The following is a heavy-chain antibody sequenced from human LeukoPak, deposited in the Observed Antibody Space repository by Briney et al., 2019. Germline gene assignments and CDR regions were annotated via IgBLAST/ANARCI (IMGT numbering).Heavy chain of an antibody. D-gene: IGHD2-21*02. CDR3: ARSKVPATGNWFDP. V-gene: IGHV4-34*01. Sequence: SETLSLTCAVYGGSFSGYYWSWIRQPPGKGLEWIGEINHSGSTNYNPSLKSRVTISVDTPKSQFSLKLSSVTAADTAVYYCARSKVPATGNWFDPWGQGTLVTVSS. CDR2: INHSGST. CDR1: GGSFSGYY. J-gene: IGHJ5*02.